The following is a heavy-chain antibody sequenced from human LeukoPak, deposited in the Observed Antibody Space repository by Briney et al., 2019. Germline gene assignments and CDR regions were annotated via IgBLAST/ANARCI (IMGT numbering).Heavy chain of an antibody. Sequence: GGSLRLSCAASGFTFSSYGMHWVRQAPGKGLEWVAVISYDGSNKYYADSVKGRFTISRDNSKNTLYLQMNSLRAEDTAVYYCARDYYYDSSGCIALWGQGTLVTISS. V-gene: IGHV3-30*19. CDR3: ARDYYYDSSGCIAL. CDR1: GFTFSSYG. D-gene: IGHD3-22*01. J-gene: IGHJ4*02. CDR2: ISYDGSNK.